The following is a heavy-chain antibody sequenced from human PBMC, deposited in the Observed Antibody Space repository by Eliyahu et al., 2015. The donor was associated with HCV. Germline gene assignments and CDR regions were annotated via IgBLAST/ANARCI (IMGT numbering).Heavy chain of an antibody. CDR3: ARAGRSSSTHIDY. J-gene: IGHJ4*02. CDR2: ISSSSSTI. V-gene: IGHV3-48*01. CDR1: GFTFSSYS. D-gene: IGHD6-6*01. Sequence: EVQLVESGGGLVQPGGSLRLSGAASGFTFSSYSMNWVRQAPGKGLEWVSYISSSSSTIYYADSVKGRFTISRDNAKNSLYLQMNSLRAEDTAVYYCARAGRSSSTHIDYWGQGTLVTVSS.